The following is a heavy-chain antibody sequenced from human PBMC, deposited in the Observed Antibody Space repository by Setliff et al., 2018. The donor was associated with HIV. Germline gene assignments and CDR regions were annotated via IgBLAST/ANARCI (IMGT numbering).Heavy chain of an antibody. CDR1: GGSITSGSYY. J-gene: IGHJ4*02. CDR3: ARGSYTVRIDY. V-gene: IGHV4-61*02. CDR2: IYSNGRT. Sequence: SETLSLTCTVSGGSITSGSYYWSWIRQPAGRGLEWIGRIYSNGRTTHNPSLKSRVTISRDTSENQFSLRLSSVTAADTAVYYCARGSYTVRIDYWGQGTRVTVSS. D-gene: IGHD3-10*01.